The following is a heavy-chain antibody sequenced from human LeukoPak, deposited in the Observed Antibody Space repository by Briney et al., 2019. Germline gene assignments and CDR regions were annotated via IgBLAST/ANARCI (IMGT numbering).Heavy chain of an antibody. D-gene: IGHD3-16*01. J-gene: IGHJ6*02. Sequence: ASVTVSCTSSGYTFTNYGITWVRQAPGQGREWMGWIGAYTGNTNYVQRLQGRVTMTRDTSTSTAYMELTSLTADDTAVYYCARDKEWTRDAAESLGTYYHYHHGMDVWGQGTTVTVSS. CDR1: GYTFTNYG. CDR2: IGAYTGNT. CDR3: ARDKEWTRDAAESLGTYYHYHHGMDV. V-gene: IGHV1-18*01.